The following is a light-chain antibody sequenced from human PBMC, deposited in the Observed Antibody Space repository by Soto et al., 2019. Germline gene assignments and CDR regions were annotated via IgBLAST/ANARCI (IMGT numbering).Light chain of an antibody. J-gene: IGKJ4*01. CDR1: QNIRIY. V-gene: IGKV3-11*01. Sequence: EIVLTQSPVTLSLSPGERATLSCRASQNIRIYLAWYQQKPGQAPRLLIYDASNRATGIPARFSGSGSGTDFTLTISSLEPEDFAVYYCQQSSSWPPLTFGGGTKVEIK. CDR2: DAS. CDR3: QQSSSWPPLT.